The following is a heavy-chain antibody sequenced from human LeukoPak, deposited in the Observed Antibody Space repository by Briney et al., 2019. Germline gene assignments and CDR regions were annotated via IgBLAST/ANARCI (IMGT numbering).Heavy chain of an antibody. CDR3: ARDYTASVRGVHWFDP. D-gene: IGHD3-16*01. J-gene: IGHJ5*02. CDR1: SGSVRTYY. V-gene: IGHV4-59*02. Sequence: SETLSLTCTVSSGSVRTYYWSWIQQPPGKGLEWIGYIYYSGGTKYNPSLKSRVTMSVDTSKNQFSLRLNSVTPADTAVYYCARDYTASVRGVHWFDPWGQGTLVTVSS. CDR2: IYYSGGT.